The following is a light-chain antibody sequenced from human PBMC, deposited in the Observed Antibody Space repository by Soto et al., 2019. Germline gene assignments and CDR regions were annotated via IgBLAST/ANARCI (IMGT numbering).Light chain of an antibody. CDR3: QQSFQTPYT. CDR1: QNINKN. CDR2: EAS. Sequence: IQMTQSPSSLSAFVGDSVTISCRASQNINKNLNWYQQKSGKAPSLLMYEASTLHSGVPSRFSGSGSGTDFTLAITNLQPEDFATYYCQQSFQTPYTFGQGTKLEI. J-gene: IGKJ2*01. V-gene: IGKV1-39*01.